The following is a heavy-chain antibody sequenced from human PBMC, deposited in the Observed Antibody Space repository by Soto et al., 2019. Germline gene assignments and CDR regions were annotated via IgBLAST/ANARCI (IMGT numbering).Heavy chain of an antibody. Sequence: EVQLVQSGAEVKKPGESLKISCKGSGYSFTSYWIGWVRQMPGKGLEWMGIIYPGDSDTRYSPSFQGQVTISADKSISTAYLQWSSLKASDTAMYYCARHPFEGFGRYYYYGMDVWGQGTTVTVSS. D-gene: IGHD3-16*01. CDR2: IYPGDSDT. J-gene: IGHJ6*02. CDR3: ARHPFEGFGRYYYYGMDV. CDR1: GYSFTSYW. V-gene: IGHV5-51*01.